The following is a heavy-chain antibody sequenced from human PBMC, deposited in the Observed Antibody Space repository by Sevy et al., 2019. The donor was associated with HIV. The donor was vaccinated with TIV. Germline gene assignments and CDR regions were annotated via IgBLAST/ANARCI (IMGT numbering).Heavy chain of an antibody. CDR2: ISTSTSTTTI. CDR1: GFTFNDYN. Sequence: GGYLRLSCAASGFTFNDYNLSWIRQAPGKGLEWVSYISTSTSTTTIYYADSVKGRVTISRDNAKNSIYLQMNGLRVDDTAVHYCARAAGWFDAWGQGTLVTVSS. CDR3: ARAAGWFDA. V-gene: IGHV3-11*01. J-gene: IGHJ5*02.